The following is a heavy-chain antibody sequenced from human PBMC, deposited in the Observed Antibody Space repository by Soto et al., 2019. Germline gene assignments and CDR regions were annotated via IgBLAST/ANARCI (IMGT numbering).Heavy chain of an antibody. Sequence: SETLSLTCTVSGGSISSYYWSWIRQPPGKGLEWIGYIYYSGSTNYNPSLKSRVTISVDTSKNQFSLKLSSVTAADTAVYYCARGSNDYGDYGYYYYYMDVWGKGTTVTVSS. CDR2: IYYSGST. D-gene: IGHD4-17*01. J-gene: IGHJ6*03. CDR3: ARGSNDYGDYGYYYYYMDV. V-gene: IGHV4-59*01. CDR1: GGSISSYY.